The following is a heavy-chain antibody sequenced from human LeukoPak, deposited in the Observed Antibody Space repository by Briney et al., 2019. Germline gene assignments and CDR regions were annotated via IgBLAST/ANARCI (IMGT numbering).Heavy chain of an antibody. CDR2: IYYSGST. Sequence: SETLSLTCTVSGSSISSSSYYWGWIRQPPGKGLEWIGSIYYSGSTYYNPSLKSRVTISVDTSKNQFSLKLSSVTAADTAVYYCATHSQTYYYDSSGYYPFDYWGQGTLVTVSS. J-gene: IGHJ4*02. V-gene: IGHV4-39*01. D-gene: IGHD3-22*01. CDR3: ATHSQTYYYDSSGYYPFDY. CDR1: GSSISSSSYY.